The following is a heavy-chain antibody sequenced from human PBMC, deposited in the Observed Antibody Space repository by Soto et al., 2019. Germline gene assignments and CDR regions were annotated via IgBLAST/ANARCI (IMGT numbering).Heavy chain of an antibody. CDR2: IKSKTDGGTT. CDR3: TTGYILTGYRKRYYYYGMDV. D-gene: IGHD3-9*01. Sequence: GGSLRLSCAASGFTFSNAWMNWVRQAPGKGLEWVGRIKSKTDGGTTDYAAPVKGRFTISRDDSKNTLYLQMNSLKTEDTAVYYCTTGYILTGYRKRYYYYGMDVWGQGTTVTVSS. V-gene: IGHV3-15*07. CDR1: GFTFSNAW. J-gene: IGHJ6*02.